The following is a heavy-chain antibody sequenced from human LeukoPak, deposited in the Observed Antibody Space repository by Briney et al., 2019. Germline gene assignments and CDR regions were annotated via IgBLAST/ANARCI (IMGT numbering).Heavy chain of an antibody. CDR1: GGSISHYY. V-gene: IGHV4-59*01. J-gene: IGHJ5*02. CDR2: IYYSGNT. D-gene: IGHD2-15*01. CDR3: ARVFVDCSGGSFDWGWFDP. Sequence: SETLSLTCTVSGGSISHYYWSWIRQPPGKGLEWIGYIYYSGNTNYNPSLKSRVTISVDTSKNQFSLKLSSVTAADTAMYYCARVFVDCSGGSFDWGWFDPWGKGTLVTVSS.